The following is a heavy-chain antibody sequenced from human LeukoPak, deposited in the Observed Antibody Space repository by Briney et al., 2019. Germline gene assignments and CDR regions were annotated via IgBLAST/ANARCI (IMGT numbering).Heavy chain of an antibody. V-gene: IGHV4-39*01. CDR1: GGSISSSSYY. D-gene: IGHD6-13*01. J-gene: IGHJ4*02. Sequence: KSSETLSLTCTVSGGSISSSSYYWGWIRQPPGKGLEWIGSIYYSGSTYYNPSLKSRVTISVDTSKNQFSLKLSSVTAADTAVYYCARHLLGESSSWYYPFDYWGQGTLVTVSS. CDR2: IYYSGST. CDR3: ARHLLGESSSWYYPFDY.